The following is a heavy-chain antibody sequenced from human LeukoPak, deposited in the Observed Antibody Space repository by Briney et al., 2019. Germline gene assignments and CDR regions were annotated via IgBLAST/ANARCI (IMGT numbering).Heavy chain of an antibody. J-gene: IGHJ6*03. Sequence: GGSLRLSCVASGFTFSSYSMNWVRQAPGKGLEWVSSISSSSSYIYYADSVKGRFTISRDNAKNSLYLQMNSLRAEDTAVYYCARDPYGDYSSAYYYYYMDVWGKGTTVTVSS. CDR1: GFTFSSYS. V-gene: IGHV3-21*01. D-gene: IGHD4-17*01. CDR3: ARDPYGDYSSAYYYYYMDV. CDR2: ISSSSSYI.